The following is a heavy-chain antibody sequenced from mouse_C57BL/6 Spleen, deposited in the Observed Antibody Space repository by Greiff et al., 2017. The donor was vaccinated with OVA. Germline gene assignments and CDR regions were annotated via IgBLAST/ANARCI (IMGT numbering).Heavy chain of an antibody. CDR3: AKHRGRDSSGYVSAMDY. CDR2: IWGGGST. Sequence: VKLMESGPGLVAPSQTLSITCTVSGFSLTSYGIDWVRQPPGKGLEWLGVIWGGGSTNYNSAIMSRMSISTANSTSQAFLKMNSLQTDYTAMYYCAKHRGRDSSGYVSAMDYWGQGTSVTVSS. D-gene: IGHD3-2*02. CDR1: GFSLTSYG. J-gene: IGHJ4*01. V-gene: IGHV2-9*01.